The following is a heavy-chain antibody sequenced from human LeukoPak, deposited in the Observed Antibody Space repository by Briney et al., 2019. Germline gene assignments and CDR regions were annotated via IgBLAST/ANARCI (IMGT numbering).Heavy chain of an antibody. J-gene: IGHJ4*02. Sequence: GGSLRLSCAASGFTFSSSAMNWVRQAPGKGLEWVAFIRYDGSNKYYADSVKGRFTISRDNSKNTLYLQMNSLRAEDTAVYYCAKDLMGLPGYWGQGTLVTVSS. V-gene: IGHV3-30*02. CDR2: IRYDGSNK. D-gene: IGHD1-7*01. CDR1: GFTFSSSA. CDR3: AKDLMGLPGY.